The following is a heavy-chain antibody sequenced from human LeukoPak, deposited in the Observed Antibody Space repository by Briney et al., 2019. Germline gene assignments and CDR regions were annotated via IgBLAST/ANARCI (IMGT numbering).Heavy chain of an antibody. CDR1: GFTFSSYS. V-gene: IGHV3-21*01. CDR3: ARDPGTSLDY. CDR2: ISSSSSYI. J-gene: IGHJ4*02. D-gene: IGHD1-1*01. Sequence: GSLRLSCAASGFTFSSYSMNWVRQAPGKGLEWVSSISSSSSYIYYADSVKGRFTISRDNAKNSLYLQMNSLRAEDTAMYYCARDPGTSLDYWGQGTLVTVSS.